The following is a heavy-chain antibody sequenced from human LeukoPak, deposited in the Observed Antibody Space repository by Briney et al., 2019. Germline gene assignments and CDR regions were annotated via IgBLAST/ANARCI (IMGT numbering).Heavy chain of an antibody. Sequence: PSETLSLTCAVSGGSLISTTYYWGWIRQPPGKGLEWIGGINHSGSTNYNPSLKSRVTISVDTSKNQFSLKLSSVTAADTAVYYCARIRRGYSGYGYWGQGTLVTVSS. V-gene: IGHV4-39*07. CDR3: ARIRRGYSGYGY. CDR2: INHSGST. D-gene: IGHD5-12*01. CDR1: GGSLISTTYY. J-gene: IGHJ4*02.